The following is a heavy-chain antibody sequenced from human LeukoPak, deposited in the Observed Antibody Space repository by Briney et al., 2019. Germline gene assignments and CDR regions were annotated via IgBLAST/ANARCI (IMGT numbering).Heavy chain of an antibody. Sequence: SVKVSCKASGGTFSSYAISWVRQAPGQGLEWMGGIIPIFGTANYAQKFQGRVTITTDESTSTAYMELCSLRSEDTAVYYCARDAGDSSGWYDWGQGTLVTVSS. V-gene: IGHV1-69*05. CDR3: ARDAGDSSGWYD. CDR1: GGTFSSYA. D-gene: IGHD6-19*01. CDR2: IIPIFGTA. J-gene: IGHJ4*02.